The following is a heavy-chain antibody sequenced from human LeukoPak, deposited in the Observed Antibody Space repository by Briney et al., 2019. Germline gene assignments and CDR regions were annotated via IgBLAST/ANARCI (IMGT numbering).Heavy chain of an antibody. V-gene: IGHV4-59*01. CDR3: ARRYSSSWYQVYYFDY. CDR2: IYYSGST. CDR1: GGSISSYY. Sequence: PSETLSLTCTGSGGSISSYYWSWIRQPPGKGLEWIGYIYYSGSTNYNPSLKSRVTISVDTSKNQFSLKLSSVTAADTAVYYCARRYSSSWYQVYYFDYWGQGTLVTVSS. J-gene: IGHJ4*02. D-gene: IGHD6-13*01.